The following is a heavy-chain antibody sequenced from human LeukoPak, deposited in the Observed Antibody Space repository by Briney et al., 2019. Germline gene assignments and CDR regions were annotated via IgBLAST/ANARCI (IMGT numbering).Heavy chain of an antibody. V-gene: IGHV1-69*06. Sequence: GASVKVSCKAPGYTFSSYAISWVRQAPGQGLEWMGGIIPMFGTASYAQKFQGRVTITADISTRTGYMELSSLISEDTAVYYCARGADWQVLEYYYYYMDVWGKGTTVTVSS. CDR1: GYTFSSYA. J-gene: IGHJ6*03. CDR3: ARGADWQVLEYYYYYMDV. CDR2: IIPMFGTA. D-gene: IGHD3-9*01.